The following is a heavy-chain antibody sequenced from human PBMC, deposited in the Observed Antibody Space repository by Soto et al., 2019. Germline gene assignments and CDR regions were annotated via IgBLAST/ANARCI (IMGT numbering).Heavy chain of an antibody. Sequence: QVQLVESGGGLVKPGGSLRLSCAASGFTFSDYYMSWIRQAPGKGLEWVSYISSSSRYTNYADSVKGRFTISRDNAKNALYRPMNGLRVEDTAVYYCARYCSGGSCYYYYGMDVWGQGTTVTVSS. CDR3: ARYCSGGSCYYYYGMDV. D-gene: IGHD2-15*01. V-gene: IGHV3-11*06. J-gene: IGHJ6*02. CDR2: ISSSSRYT. CDR1: GFTFSDYY.